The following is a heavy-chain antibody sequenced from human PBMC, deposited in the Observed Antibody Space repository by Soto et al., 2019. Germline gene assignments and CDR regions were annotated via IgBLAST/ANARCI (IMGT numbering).Heavy chain of an antibody. V-gene: IGHV3-48*01. CDR3: ARGRGVVAATFDY. Sequence: EVQLVESGGSWVQPGGALRLSCAAAGFTFSSYSMNWVRQAPGKGLEWVSYISSSSSTIYYADSVKGRFTISRDNAKNSLYLQMNSLRAEDTAVYYCARGRGVVAATFDYWGQGTLVTVSS. CDR2: ISSSSSTI. CDR1: GFTFSSYS. J-gene: IGHJ4*02. D-gene: IGHD2-15*01.